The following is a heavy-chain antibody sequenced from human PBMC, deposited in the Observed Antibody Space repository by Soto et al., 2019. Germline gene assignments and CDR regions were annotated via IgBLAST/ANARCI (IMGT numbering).Heavy chain of an antibody. CDR3: ARDKITRLFDY. D-gene: IGHD3-10*01. J-gene: IGHJ4*02. V-gene: IGHV1-69*04. CDR2: IIPILGIA. Sequence: GASLKVSCKASGGTFSSYTISWARQAPGQGLEWMGRIIPILGIANYAQKFQGRVTITADKSTSTAYMELSSLRSEDTAVYYCARDKITRLFDYWRQGTLVTVSS. CDR1: GGTFSSYT.